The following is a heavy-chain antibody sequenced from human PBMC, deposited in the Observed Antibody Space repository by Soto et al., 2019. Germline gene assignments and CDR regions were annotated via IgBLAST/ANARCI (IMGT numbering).Heavy chain of an antibody. D-gene: IGHD4-17*01. V-gene: IGHV3-74*01. CDR2: INSDGSRT. CDR3: ARGPYGDYSDLAY. J-gene: IGHJ4*02. CDR1: GFIFSSYW. Sequence: VQLVESGGGLVQPGGSLRLSCAASGFIFSSYWMHWVRQAPGKGLVWVSRINSDGSRTSYADSVKGRFTISRDNDRNTLYLQMNSLRAEDTAVDYCARGPYGDYSDLAYWGQGTLVTASP.